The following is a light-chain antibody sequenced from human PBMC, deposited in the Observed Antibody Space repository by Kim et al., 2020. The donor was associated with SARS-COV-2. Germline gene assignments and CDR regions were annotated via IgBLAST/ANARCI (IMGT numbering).Light chain of an antibody. Sequence: QSALTQPASVSWSPGQSITISCTGTSSDVGGYNYVSWYQQHPGKAPKLMIYDVSKRPSGVSNRFSGSKSGNTASLTISGLQAEDEADYYCSSYTSSSTWVFGGGTQLTVL. CDR1: SSDVGGYNY. V-gene: IGLV2-14*01. CDR3: SSYTSSSTWV. CDR2: DVS. J-gene: IGLJ3*02.